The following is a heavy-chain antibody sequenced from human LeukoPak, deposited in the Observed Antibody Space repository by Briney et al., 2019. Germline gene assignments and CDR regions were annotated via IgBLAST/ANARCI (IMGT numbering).Heavy chain of an antibody. CDR2: IYYSGST. Sequence: SETLSLTCTVSGGSISSSSYYWGWIRQPPGKGLEWIGSIYYSGSTYYNPSLKSRVTISVDTSKNQFSLKLSSVTAADTAVYYCARGGGYCSSTSCYMPIPDYWGQGTLVTVSS. CDR1: GGSISSSSYY. J-gene: IGHJ4*02. CDR3: ARGGGYCSSTSCYMPIPDY. D-gene: IGHD2-2*02. V-gene: IGHV4-39*07.